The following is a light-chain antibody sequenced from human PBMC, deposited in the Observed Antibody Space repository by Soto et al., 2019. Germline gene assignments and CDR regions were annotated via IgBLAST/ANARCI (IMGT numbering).Light chain of an antibody. Sequence: QSALTQPPSASGSPGQSVTISCTGTSSDVGDYDYVSWYQQHPDKAPRLMIYEVTKRPSGVPGRFSGSKSGNTASLTVSGLQAEDEAEYYCSSYAASNTVIFGGGTKLTVL. V-gene: IGLV2-8*01. CDR1: SSDVGDYDY. J-gene: IGLJ2*01. CDR3: SSYAASNTVI. CDR2: EVT.